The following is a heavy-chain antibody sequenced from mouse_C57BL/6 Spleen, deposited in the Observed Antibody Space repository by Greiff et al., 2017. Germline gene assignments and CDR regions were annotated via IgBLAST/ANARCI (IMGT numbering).Heavy chain of an antibody. CDR3: ARGLPSTMAPEDY. CDR2: IDPEDGET. D-gene: IGHD2-1*01. CDR1: GFNIKDYY. Sequence: EVKLMESGAELVKPGASVKLSCTASGFNIKDYYMHWVKQRTEQGLEWIGRIDPEDGETKYAPKFQGKATITADTSSNTAYLQLSSLTSEDTAVYYCARGLPSTMAPEDYWGQGTSVTVSS. J-gene: IGHJ4*01. V-gene: IGHV14-2*01.